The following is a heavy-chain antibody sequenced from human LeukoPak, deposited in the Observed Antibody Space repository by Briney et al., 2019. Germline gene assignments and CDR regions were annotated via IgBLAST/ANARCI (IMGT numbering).Heavy chain of an antibody. CDR3: ARVGLTVPNFDH. CDR1: GFTVSSKY. V-gene: IGHV3-53*01. D-gene: IGHD3-10*01. CDR2: LYGGDSL. J-gene: IGHJ4*02. Sequence: GGSLRLSCAASGFTVSSKYMTWVRQAPGKGLEWVSVLYGGDSLYYADSVKGRFTISRDNSKNTLYLQMNTLRVDDTAVYYCARVGLTVPNFDHWGQGTLVTVSS.